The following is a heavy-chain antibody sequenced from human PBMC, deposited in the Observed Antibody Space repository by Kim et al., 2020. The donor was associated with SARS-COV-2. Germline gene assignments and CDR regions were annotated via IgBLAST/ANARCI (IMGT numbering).Heavy chain of an antibody. CDR1: GGSISSGGYY. CDR2: IYYSGST. V-gene: IGHV4-31*03. CDR3: ARRKSSSLTFDY. D-gene: IGHD6-6*01. Sequence: SETLSLTCTVSGGSISSGGYYWSWIRQHPGKGLEWIGYIYYSGSTYYNPSLKSRVTISVDMSKNQFSLKLSSVTAADTAVYYCARRKSSSLTFDYWGQGTLVTVSS. J-gene: IGHJ4*02.